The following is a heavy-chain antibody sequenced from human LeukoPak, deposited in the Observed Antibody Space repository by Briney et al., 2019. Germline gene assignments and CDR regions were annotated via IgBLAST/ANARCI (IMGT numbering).Heavy chain of an antibody. CDR3: AKDIGFGSSWYDAWDY. V-gene: IGHV3-9*01. J-gene: IGHJ4*02. CDR1: GFTFDDYA. CDR2: ISWNSGSI. Sequence: SLRLSCAASGFTFDDYAMHWVRQAPGKGLEWVSGISWNSGSIGYADSVKGRFTISRDNAKNSLYLQMNSLRAEDTALYYCAKDIGFGSSWYDAWDYWGQGTLVTVSS. D-gene: IGHD6-13*01.